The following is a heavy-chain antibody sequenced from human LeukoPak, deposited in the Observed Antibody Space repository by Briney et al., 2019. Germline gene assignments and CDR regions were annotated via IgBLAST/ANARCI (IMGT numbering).Heavy chain of an antibody. D-gene: IGHD6-13*01. CDR1: GFTFSNYV. CDR2: ISSSGGST. J-gene: IGHJ5*02. CDR3: AKERGTGYSSSWYSWFDP. Sequence: GGSLRLSCAASGFTFSNYVMSWVRQAPGKGLEWVSSISSSGGSTYYANSVKGRFTLSRDNSKDTLYLQVNNLRVDDAAVYYCAKERGTGYSSSWYSWFDPWGQGTLVTVSS. V-gene: IGHV3-23*01.